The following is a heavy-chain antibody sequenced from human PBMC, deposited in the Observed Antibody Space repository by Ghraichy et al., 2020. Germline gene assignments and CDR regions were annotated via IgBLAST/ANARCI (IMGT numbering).Heavy chain of an antibody. CDR3: ARSPHRLRYFDWLLFGGGMDV. CDR2: IYSGGST. J-gene: IGHJ6*02. CDR1: GFTVSSNY. Sequence: GGSLRLSCAASGFTVSSNYMSWVRQAPGKGLEWVSVIYSGGSTYYADSVKVRFTISRDNSKNTLYLQMNSLRAEDTAVYYCARSPHRLRYFDWLLFGGGMDVWGQGTTVTVSS. V-gene: IGHV3-53*01. D-gene: IGHD3-9*01.